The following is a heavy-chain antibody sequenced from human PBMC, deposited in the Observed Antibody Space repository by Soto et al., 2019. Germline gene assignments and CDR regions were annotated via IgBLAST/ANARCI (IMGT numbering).Heavy chain of an antibody. Sequence: SETLSLTCTVSGGSISSGDYYWSWIRQPPGKGLEWIGYIYYSGSTYYNPSLKSRVTISVDTSKNQFSLKLSSVTAADTAVYYCARAAGKQLARFYYYYGMDVWGQGTTVTVSS. CDR3: ARAAGKQLARFYYYYGMDV. J-gene: IGHJ6*02. CDR1: GGSISSGDYY. V-gene: IGHV4-30-4*01. CDR2: IYYSGST. D-gene: IGHD6-6*01.